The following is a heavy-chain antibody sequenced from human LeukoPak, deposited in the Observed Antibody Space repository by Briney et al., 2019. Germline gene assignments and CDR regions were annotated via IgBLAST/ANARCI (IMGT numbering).Heavy chain of an antibody. D-gene: IGHD2-21*02. J-gene: IGHJ3*02. V-gene: IGHV1-69*05. Sequence: ASVKVSCKASGGTFSSYAISWVRQAPGQGLEWMGGIIPIFGTANYAQKFQGRVTITTDESTSTAYMELSSLRSEDTAVYYCARDSCGGDCYPGSYAFDIWGQGTMVTLSS. CDR2: IIPIFGTA. CDR1: GGTFSSYA. CDR3: ARDSCGGDCYPGSYAFDI.